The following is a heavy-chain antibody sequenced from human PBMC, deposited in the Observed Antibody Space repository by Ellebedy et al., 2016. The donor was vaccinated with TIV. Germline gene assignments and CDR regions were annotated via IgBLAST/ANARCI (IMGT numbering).Heavy chain of an antibody. CDR2: INSNGSST. D-gene: IGHD2-2*01. J-gene: IGHJ4*02. V-gene: IGHV3-74*01. Sequence: GESLKISXAASGFTFSSYWMHWVRQAPGKGLVWVSRINSNGSSTYYADSVKGRFTISRDNSKNTLYLQMNSLRAEDTAVYYCAKGAQYQYYFDYWGQGTLVTVSS. CDR3: AKGAQYQYYFDY. CDR1: GFTFSSYW.